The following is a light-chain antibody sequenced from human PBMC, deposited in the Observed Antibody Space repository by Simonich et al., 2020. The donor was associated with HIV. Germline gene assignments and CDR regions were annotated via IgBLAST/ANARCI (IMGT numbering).Light chain of an antibody. Sequence: QSALTQPRSVSGSPGQSVTISCTGTSSDVAGYDFVSWYQQHPGKAPKLIIYDVIKRPSGVPDRFSGSKSGNTASLTISGLQAEDEADYYCTSYADSNNLVFGGGTKLTVL. CDR2: DVI. V-gene: IGLV2-11*01. J-gene: IGLJ3*02. CDR1: SSDVAGYDF. CDR3: TSYADSNNLV.